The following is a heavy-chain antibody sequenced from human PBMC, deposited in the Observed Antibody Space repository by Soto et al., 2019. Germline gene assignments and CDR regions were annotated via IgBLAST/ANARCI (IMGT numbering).Heavy chain of an antibody. CDR1: GDTLSHYG. J-gene: IGHJ4*02. Sequence: VKVSCKASGDTLSHYGVSWVRQVPGKGLEWMGGTTAILGTRDYAQKFQGRMTVTSDESTTTSYMELNSLTSDDTAVYYCAAGDSSDTGDHWGQGTLVTVSS. V-gene: IGHV1-69*13. D-gene: IGHD5-18*01. CDR2: TTAILGTR. CDR3: AAGDSSDTGDH.